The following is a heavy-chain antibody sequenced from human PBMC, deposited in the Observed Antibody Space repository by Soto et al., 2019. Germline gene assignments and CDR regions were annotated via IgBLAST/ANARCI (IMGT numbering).Heavy chain of an antibody. J-gene: IGHJ4*02. Sequence: GGSLRLSCAASGFTFSSYAMSWVRQAPGKGLEWVAAMSASASSTYYVDSVKGRFTISRDNSKNTLYLQMNTLRAEDTALYYCAKMGGGVSQNVALDYWGQGALVTVSS. V-gene: IGHV3-23*01. CDR2: MSASASST. D-gene: IGHD3-16*01. CDR3: AKMGGGVSQNVALDY. CDR1: GFTFSSYA.